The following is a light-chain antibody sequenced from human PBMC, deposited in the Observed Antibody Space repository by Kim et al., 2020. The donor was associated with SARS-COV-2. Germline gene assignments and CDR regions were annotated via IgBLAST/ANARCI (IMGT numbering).Light chain of an antibody. V-gene: IGKV3-15*01. J-gene: IGKJ1*01. CDR3: QQSHDWPPLT. CDR1: QTINNK. CDR2: DAT. Sequence: SPGERATLSCRASQTINNKLVWYQQKPGQDPRLLIYDATTRATGVPARFMGSGSETDFTLTISSLQSEDFAVYYCQQSHDWPPLTFGQGTKVDIK.